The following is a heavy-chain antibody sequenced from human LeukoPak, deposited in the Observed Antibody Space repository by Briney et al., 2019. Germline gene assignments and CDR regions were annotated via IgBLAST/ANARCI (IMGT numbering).Heavy chain of an antibody. CDR3: AKLGGATVAFDI. D-gene: IGHD1-26*01. CDR2: ISGSGGST. V-gene: IGHV3-23*01. CDR1: GFTFSSYA. J-gene: IGHJ3*02. Sequence: GGSLRLSCAASGFTFSSYAMSWVRQAPGKGLEWVSAISGSGGSTYYADSVKGRFTISRDNSKNTLYLQMNSLSAEDTAVYYCAKLGGATVAFDIWGQGTMVTVSS.